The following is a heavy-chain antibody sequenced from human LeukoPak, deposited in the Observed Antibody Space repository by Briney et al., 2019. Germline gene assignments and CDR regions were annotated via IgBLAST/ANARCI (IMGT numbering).Heavy chain of an antibody. CDR3: ARDGPFDY. CDR2: INIRSSSI. CDR1: GFTFSNYY. Sequence: GGSLRLSCAASGFTFSNYYMHWVRQAPGKGLGWVSYINIRSSSIYYADSVKGRFTISRDNAKNTLYLQMNSLRAEDTAVYYCARDGPFDYWGQGTLVTVSS. V-gene: IGHV3-21*05. J-gene: IGHJ4*02.